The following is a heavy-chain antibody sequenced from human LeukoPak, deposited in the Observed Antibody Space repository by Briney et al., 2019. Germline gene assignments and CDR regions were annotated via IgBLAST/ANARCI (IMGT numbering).Heavy chain of an antibody. CDR2: ISSSSTYI. D-gene: IGHD6-13*01. V-gene: IGHV3-21*01. J-gene: IGHJ4*02. CDR1: GFTFSSYS. Sequence: AGGSLRLSCAASGFTFSSYSMNWVRQAPGKGLEWVSSISSSSTYIYYADSVEGRFTISRDNSKNSLYLQMNSLRAEDTAVYYCARDYSTFDYWGQGTLVTVSS. CDR3: ARDYSTFDY.